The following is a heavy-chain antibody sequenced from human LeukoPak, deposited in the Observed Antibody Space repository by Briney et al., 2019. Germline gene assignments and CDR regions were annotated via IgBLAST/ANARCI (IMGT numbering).Heavy chain of an antibody. CDR1: GYTFTCYY. J-gene: IGHJ4*02. CDR2: INPNSGGT. D-gene: IGHD3-10*01. CDR3: ARVANCGSGSGPSDY. V-gene: IGHV1-2*02. Sequence: ASVKVSCKASGYTFTCYYMHWVRQAPGQGLEWMGWINPNSGGTNYAQKFQGRVTMTRDTSISTAYMELSRLRSDDTAVYYCARVANCGSGSGPSDYWGQGTLVTVSS.